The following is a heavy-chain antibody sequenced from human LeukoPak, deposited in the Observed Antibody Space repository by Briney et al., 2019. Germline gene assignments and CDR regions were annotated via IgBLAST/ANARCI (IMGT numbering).Heavy chain of an antibody. V-gene: IGHV3-66*01. J-gene: IGHJ4*02. D-gene: IGHD6-19*01. CDR3: AREPPISSGRYRFDY. Sequence: GGSLRLSCAASGFTFTGYALNWVRQAPGKGLEWVSVIYSGGSTYYADSVKGRFTISRDNSKNTLYLQMNSLRAEDTAVYYCAREPPISSGRYRFDYWGQGTLVTVSS. CDR2: IYSGGST. CDR1: GFTFTGYA.